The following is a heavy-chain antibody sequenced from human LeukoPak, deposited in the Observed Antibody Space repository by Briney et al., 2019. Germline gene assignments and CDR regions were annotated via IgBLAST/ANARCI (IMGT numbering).Heavy chain of an antibody. J-gene: IGHJ2*01. Sequence: SGGSLRLSCAASGFTFSSYAMSWVRQAPGKGLEWVSSITGSGDDTNHADSVKGRFTISRDNSKNTLYLQMNSLRAEDTAVYYCAKNLLGSESFSWYFDLWGRGTLVTVSS. CDR3: AKNLLGSESFSWYFDL. CDR1: GFTFSSYA. V-gene: IGHV3-23*01. D-gene: IGHD1-26*01. CDR2: ITGSGDDT.